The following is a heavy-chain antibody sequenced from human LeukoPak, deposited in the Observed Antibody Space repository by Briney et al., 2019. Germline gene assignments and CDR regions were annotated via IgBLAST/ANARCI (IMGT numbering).Heavy chain of an antibody. CDR1: GFTFSSYW. J-gene: IGHJ4*02. D-gene: IGHD3-22*01. Sequence: GGSLRLSCAASGFTFSSYWMSWVRQAPGKGLEWVANIKQDGSEKYYVDSVKGRFTISRDNAKNSLYLQMNSLRAEDTAVYYCARVRRYYDSSGYPSRLFDYWGQGTLVTVSS. V-gene: IGHV3-7*01. CDR3: ARVRRYYDSSGYPSRLFDY. CDR2: IKQDGSEK.